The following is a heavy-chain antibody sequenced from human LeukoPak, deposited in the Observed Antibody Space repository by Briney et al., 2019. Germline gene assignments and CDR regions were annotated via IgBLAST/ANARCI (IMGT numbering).Heavy chain of an antibody. J-gene: IGHJ4*02. D-gene: IGHD4-23*01. CDR2: TSYDGSNE. Sequence: PGGSLRLSCAASGFTFSNYGMHWVRQAPGKGLEWVAVTSYDGSNEYYADSVKGRFTISRDNSKNTLYLQMNSLRAEDTAVYYCAKAGLSSVVRTQFDYWGQGTLVSVSS. CDR3: AKAGLSSVVRTQFDY. V-gene: IGHV3-30*18. CDR1: GFTFSNYG.